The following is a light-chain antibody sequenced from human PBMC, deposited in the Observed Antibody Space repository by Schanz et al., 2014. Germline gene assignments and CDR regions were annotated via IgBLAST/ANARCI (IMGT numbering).Light chain of an antibody. CDR3: SSYGGSNNFVV. J-gene: IGLJ2*01. Sequence: QSALTQPASVSGSPGQSITISCTGTSSDVGSYNLVSWYQHHPGKAPKLMIYEGSKRPSGVSNRFSGSGSGNTASLTVSGHQAEDEADYYCSSYGGSNNFVVFGGGTKLTVL. V-gene: IGLV2-14*02. CDR1: SSDVGSYNL. CDR2: EGS.